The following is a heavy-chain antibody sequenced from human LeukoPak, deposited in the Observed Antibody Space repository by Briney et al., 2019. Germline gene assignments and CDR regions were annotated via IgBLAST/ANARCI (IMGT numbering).Heavy chain of an antibody. V-gene: IGHV1-2*02. CDR1: GYTFTGYY. J-gene: IGHJ4*02. CDR3: ARDRRRRSSTSCYNLDY. D-gene: IGHD2-2*02. CDR2: INPNSGGT. Sequence: GASVKVSCKASGYTFTGYYMHWVRQAPGQGLEWMGWINPNSGGTNYAQKFQGRVTMTRDTSISTAYMELSRLRSDDTAVYYCARDRRRRSSTSCYNLDYWGQGTLVTVSS.